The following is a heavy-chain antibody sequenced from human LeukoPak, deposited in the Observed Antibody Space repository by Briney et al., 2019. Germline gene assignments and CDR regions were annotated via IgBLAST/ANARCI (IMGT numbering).Heavy chain of an antibody. D-gene: IGHD2-15*01. V-gene: IGHV3-33*01. CDR1: GFTFSSYS. J-gene: IGHJ3*02. Sequence: PGGSLRLSCAASGFTFSSYSMHWVRQAPGKGLEWVAVIWYDGSNKYYADSVKGRFTISRDNSKNTLYLQMNSLRAEDTAVYYCARRWVVVAADYFDIWGQGTMVTVSS. CDR3: ARRWVVVAADYFDI. CDR2: IWYDGSNK.